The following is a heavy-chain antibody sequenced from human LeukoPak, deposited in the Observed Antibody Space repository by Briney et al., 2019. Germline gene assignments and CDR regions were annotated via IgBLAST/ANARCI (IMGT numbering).Heavy chain of an antibody. CDR1: GYTFTGYY. D-gene: IGHD5-18*01. CDR2: INPNTGGT. J-gene: IGHJ4*02. V-gene: IGHV1-2*02. Sequence: ASGKVSCKASGYTFTGYYMHWVRQAPGQGLEWMGWINPNTGGTNYAQKFQGRVTMTRDTSITTAYMELSSLRSDDTAVYYCARTDTAMVTVGYWGQGTLVTVSS. CDR3: ARTDTAMVTVGY.